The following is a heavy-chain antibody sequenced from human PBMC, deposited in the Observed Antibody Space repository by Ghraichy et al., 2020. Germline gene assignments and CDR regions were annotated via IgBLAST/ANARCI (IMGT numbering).Heavy chain of an antibody. CDR2: ISSSGSTI. V-gene: IGHV3-48*03. D-gene: IGHD4-17*01. CDR1: GFTFSSYE. J-gene: IGHJ4*02. CDR3: AGHPYGDIDY. Sequence: GGSLRLSCAASGFTFSSYEMNWVRQAPGKGLEWVSYISSSGSTIYYADSVKGRFTISRDNAKNSLYLQMNSLRAEDTAVYYCAGHPYGDIDYWGQGTLVTVSS.